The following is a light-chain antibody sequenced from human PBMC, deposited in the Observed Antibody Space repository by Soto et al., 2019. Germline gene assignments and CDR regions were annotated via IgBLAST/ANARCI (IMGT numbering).Light chain of an antibody. Sequence: IQMSQSPSSLPASIGDRVTITCRASQSISSYLNWYQQRPGEVPKLLNYAAASLQSGVPSRFSGSGSGTDFTLTISSLQPEVFAVYYCQQYTDWPWGTFGGGTEVDI. CDR3: QQYTDWPWGT. CDR2: AAA. V-gene: IGKV1-39*01. CDR1: QSISSY. J-gene: IGKJ4*01.